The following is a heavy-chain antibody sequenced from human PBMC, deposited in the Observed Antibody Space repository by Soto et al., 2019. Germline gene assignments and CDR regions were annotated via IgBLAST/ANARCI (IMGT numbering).Heavy chain of an antibody. Sequence: QVQLQESGPGLVKPSRTLSLTCTVSGGSISSGDYYWSWIRQPPGKGLEWIGYIYYSGSTYYNPSLKSRVTISVDTSKNQFSLKLSSVTAADTAVYYCARDNLIRTGIGTNWFDPWGQGTLVTVSS. CDR3: ARDNLIRTGIGTNWFDP. CDR2: IYYSGST. CDR1: GGSISSGDYY. J-gene: IGHJ5*02. D-gene: IGHD1-1*01. V-gene: IGHV4-30-4*01.